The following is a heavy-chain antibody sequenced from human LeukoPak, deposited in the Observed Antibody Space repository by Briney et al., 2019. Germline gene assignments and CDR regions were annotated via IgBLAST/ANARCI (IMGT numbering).Heavy chain of an antibody. Sequence: ASVKVSCKVSGYTLTELSTYWVRQAPRKGREWMGGFDPEDGETIYAQKLQGRVTMTEDTSTDTAYMELSSLRSEDTAVYYCATDPYGGSDRRWGQGTLVTVSS. CDR2: FDPEDGET. V-gene: IGHV1-24*01. D-gene: IGHD1-26*01. CDR1: GYTLTELS. CDR3: ATDPYGGSDRR. J-gene: IGHJ4*02.